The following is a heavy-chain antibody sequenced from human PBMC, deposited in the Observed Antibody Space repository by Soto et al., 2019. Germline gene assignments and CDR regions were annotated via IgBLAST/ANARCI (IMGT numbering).Heavy chain of an antibody. CDR2: ISYDGSNK. Sequence: GGSLILSCASSGFTFSSYARHLVRQAPGKGLEWVAVISYDGSNKYYADSVKGRFTISRDNSKNTLYLQMNSLRAEDTAVYYCARDGPTYYYDSSGYYGDHWGQGTLVTVSS. CDR3: ARDGPTYYYDSSGYYGDH. J-gene: IGHJ4*02. D-gene: IGHD3-22*01. CDR1: GFTFSSYA. V-gene: IGHV3-30-3*01.